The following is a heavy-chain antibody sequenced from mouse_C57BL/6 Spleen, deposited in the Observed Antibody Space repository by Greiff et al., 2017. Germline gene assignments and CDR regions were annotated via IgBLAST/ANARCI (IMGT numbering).Heavy chain of an antibody. CDR3: ARRGSRGIYFDY. CDR1: GYTFTSYW. Sequence: VQLQQPGAELVRPGSSVKLSCKASGYTFTSYWMDWVKQRPGQGLEWIGNIYPSDSETHYNQKFKDKATLTVDKSSSTAYMQLSSLTSADSAVYYCARRGSRGIYFDYWGQGTTLTVSS. V-gene: IGHV1-61*01. D-gene: IGHD1-1*01. CDR2: IYPSDSET. J-gene: IGHJ2*01.